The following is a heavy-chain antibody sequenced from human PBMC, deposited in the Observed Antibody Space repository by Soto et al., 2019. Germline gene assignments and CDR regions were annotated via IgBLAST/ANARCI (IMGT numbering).Heavy chain of an antibody. CDR3: ARPAYYCARRGCGTSWPFDY. CDR1: GYTFTSYG. D-gene: IGHD2-2*01. Sequence: QVQLVQSGAEVKKPGASVKVSCKASGYTFTSYGISWVRQAPGQGREWMGWISAYNGNTNYAQKLQGRVTMTTDTSTSTAYMELRSLRSDDTAVYYCARPAYYCARRGCGTSWPFDYWGQGSLLTVSS. V-gene: IGHV1-18*04. J-gene: IGHJ4*02. CDR2: ISAYNGNT.